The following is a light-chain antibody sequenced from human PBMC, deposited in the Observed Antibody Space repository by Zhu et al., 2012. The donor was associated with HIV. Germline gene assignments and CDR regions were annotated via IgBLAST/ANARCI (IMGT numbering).Light chain of an antibody. J-gene: IGKJ1*01. CDR3: QQYNNWPPT. CDR1: QSVNSY. CDR2: RAS. V-gene: IGKV3-15*01. Sequence: EIVLTQSPATLSLSPGERATLSCRASQSVNSYLAWYQQTPGQAPRLLISRASTRATGIPARFSGSGSGTEFTLTISSLQSEDFAVYYCQQYNNWPPTFGQGTKVEIK.